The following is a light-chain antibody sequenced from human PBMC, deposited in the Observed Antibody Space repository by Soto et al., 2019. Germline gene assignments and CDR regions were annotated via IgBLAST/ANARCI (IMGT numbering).Light chain of an antibody. Sequence: QPVLTQPPSASATPGQRVTISCSGSSSNIGTNYVYWYQHLPGTAPKLLIYRNDQRPSGVPDRFSGSMSGTAASLAIGGLRSEDEADYHCAAWDDSLSGVVFGGGTKLTVL. J-gene: IGLJ2*01. V-gene: IGLV1-47*01. CDR1: SSNIGTNY. CDR3: AAWDDSLSGVV. CDR2: RND.